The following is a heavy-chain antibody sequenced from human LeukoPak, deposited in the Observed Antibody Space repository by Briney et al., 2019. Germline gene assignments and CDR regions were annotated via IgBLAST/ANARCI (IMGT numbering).Heavy chain of an antibody. CDR3: AYPYYGGNAFDY. J-gene: IGHJ4*02. CDR1: GYTLTELS. CDR2: FDPEDGET. Sequence: ASVKVSCKVSGYTLTELSMHWVRQAPGKGLEWMGGFDPEDGETIYAQKFQGRVTMTEDTSTDTAYMELSSLRSEDTAVYYCAYPYYGGNAFDYWGQGTLVTVSS. D-gene: IGHD4-23*01. V-gene: IGHV1-24*01.